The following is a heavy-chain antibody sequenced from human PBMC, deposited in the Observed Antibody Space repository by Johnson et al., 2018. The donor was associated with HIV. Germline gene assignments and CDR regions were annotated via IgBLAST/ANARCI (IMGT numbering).Heavy chain of an antibody. CDR3: ARGQIEARWSDALHF. J-gene: IGHJ3*01. D-gene: IGHD2/OR15-2a*01. V-gene: IGHV3-30*03. CDR1: GFTFSDSS. CDR2: ISYDGTEK. Sequence: QLVESGGGLVKPGGSLRLSCAASGFTFSDSSMNWIRQAPGKGLEWVAVISYDGTEKYYAESVKARFTISRDNSKNTLYLVINRVRPEDTAVYYCARGQIEARWSDALHFWGQGTKVTISS.